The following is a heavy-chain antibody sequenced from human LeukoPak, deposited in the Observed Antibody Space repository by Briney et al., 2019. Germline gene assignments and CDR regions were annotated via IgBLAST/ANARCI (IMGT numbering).Heavy chain of an antibody. CDR1: GFTLSFYG. V-gene: IGHV3-33*01. CDR2: IWYDGSNK. D-gene: IGHD4-17*01. CDR3: ARGYGDYPNAFDI. Sequence: PGGSLRLSCAASGFTLSFYGMHWVRQAPGKGLEWVAVIWYDGSNKYYADSVKGRFTISRDNSKNTLYLQMNSLRAEDTAVYYCARGYGDYPNAFDIWGQGTMVTVSS. J-gene: IGHJ3*02.